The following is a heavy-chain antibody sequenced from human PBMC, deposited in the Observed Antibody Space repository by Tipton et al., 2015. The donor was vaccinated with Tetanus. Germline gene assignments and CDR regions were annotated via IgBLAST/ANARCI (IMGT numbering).Heavy chain of an antibody. D-gene: IGHD2-15*01. V-gene: IGHV4-39*01. CDR3: ARVEEGYCSGGTCYFPD. CDR1: GASISSSVYY. CDR2: VFSTGNT. Sequence: TLSLTCSASGASISSSVYYWGWIRQPPGKGLEWIGSVFSTGNTYYNPSLKSRVTVSVDTSKNQFSLRLSSVTAADTAVYYCARVEEGYCSGGTCYFPDWGRGTLVTVSS. J-gene: IGHJ4*02.